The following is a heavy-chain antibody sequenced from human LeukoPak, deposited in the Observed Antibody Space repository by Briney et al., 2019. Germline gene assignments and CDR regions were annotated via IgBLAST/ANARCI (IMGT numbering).Heavy chain of an antibody. Sequence: PGGSLRLSCAASGFSFSNDWMCWVRQAPGKGLEWVANINQDESKKYYVDSVKGRFTISRDNAKNSLYLQMSSLRAEDTAVYYCATDHAYRTDYWGQGTLLTVSS. D-gene: IGHD2-2*01. CDR1: GFSFSNDW. CDR2: INQDESKK. CDR3: ATDHAYRTDY. V-gene: IGHV3-7*01. J-gene: IGHJ4*02.